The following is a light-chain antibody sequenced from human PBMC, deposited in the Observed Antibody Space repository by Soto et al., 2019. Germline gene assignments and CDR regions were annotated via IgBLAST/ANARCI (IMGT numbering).Light chain of an antibody. J-gene: IGLJ3*02. CDR3: CSNAGSSTL. CDR2: DVI. CDR1: SSDVGGSNF. V-gene: IGLV2-11*01. Sequence: QSVLTQPRSVSGSPGQSVTISCTGASSDVGGSNFVSWYQQHPGKAPKLMIYDVIKRPSGVPDRFSGSKSGNTASLTISGLQAEDEADYYCCSNAGSSTLFGGGTKVTVL.